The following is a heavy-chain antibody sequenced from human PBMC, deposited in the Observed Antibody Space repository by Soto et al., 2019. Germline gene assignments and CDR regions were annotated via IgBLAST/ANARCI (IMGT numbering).Heavy chain of an antibody. J-gene: IGHJ5*02. V-gene: IGHV3-21*02. D-gene: IGHD3-10*01. CDR1: GFNFSAYG. CDR2: ITFSSLYI. CDR3: ARSGDVAVGWFDP. Sequence: EVQLVESGGGLVKPGQSLRLSCTASGFNFSAYGMSWVRQAPGKGLEWVSSITFSSLYIYYAESVRGRFVISRDDSKNALFLQMDSLKTEVTAFYYCARSGDVAVGWFDPWGQGTQVTVSS.